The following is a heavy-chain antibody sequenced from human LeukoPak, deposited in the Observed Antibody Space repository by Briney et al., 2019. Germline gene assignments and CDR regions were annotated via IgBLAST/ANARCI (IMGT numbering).Heavy chain of an antibody. CDR3: AKGHYYGSGSLDY. V-gene: IGHV3-23*01. J-gene: IGHJ4*02. CDR1: RFTFSSYG. Sequence: GGSLRLSCAASRFTFSSYGMSWVRQAPGKGLEWVSAIGGRDGSTYYADSVKGRFTISRDNSKNTLYVQMNSLRAEDTAVYYCAKGHYYGSGSLDYWGQGTLVTVSS. CDR2: IGGRDGST. D-gene: IGHD3-10*01.